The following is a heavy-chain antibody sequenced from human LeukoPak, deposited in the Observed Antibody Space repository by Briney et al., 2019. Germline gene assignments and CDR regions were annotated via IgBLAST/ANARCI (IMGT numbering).Heavy chain of an antibody. CDR2: MNPNTGNT. CDR3: ARGYCSRTSCWYSDY. J-gene: IGHJ4*02. Sequence: GASVKVSCKASGYTFTSYDINWVRKATGQGLEWRGWMNPNTGNTGYAQKFQGRVTMTRSTSISTAYMELSSLRSEDTAVYYCARGYCSRTSCWYSDYWGQGTLVTVSS. CDR1: GYTFTSYD. D-gene: IGHD2-2*01. V-gene: IGHV1-8*01.